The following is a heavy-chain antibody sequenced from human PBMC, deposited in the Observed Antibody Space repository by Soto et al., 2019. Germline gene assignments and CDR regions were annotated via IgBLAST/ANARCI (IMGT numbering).Heavy chain of an antibody. CDR2: ISGSGGST. CDR3: AKDSLAIPEGGYDY. V-gene: IGHV3-23*01. CDR1: GFTFSSYA. J-gene: IGHJ4*02. Sequence: EVQLLESGGGLVQPGGSLRLSCAASGFTFSSYAMSWVRQAPGKGLEWVSAISGSGGSTYYADSVKGRFTISRDNSKKTLYLQMNSLRAEDTAVYYCAKDSLAIPEGGYDYCGQGTLVTVSS. D-gene: IGHD5-12*01.